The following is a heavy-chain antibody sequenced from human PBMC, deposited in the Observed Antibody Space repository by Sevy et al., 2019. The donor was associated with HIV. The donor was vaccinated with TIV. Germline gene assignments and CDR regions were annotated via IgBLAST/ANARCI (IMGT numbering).Heavy chain of an antibody. D-gene: IGHD3-3*01. CDR3: ARAGLRFLEWLPPYYYYYGMDV. CDR1: GYTFTSYD. Sequence: ASVKVSCKASGYTFTSYDINWVRQATGQGLEWMGWLNPNCGNTGYAQKFQGRVTMTRNTSISTAYMELSSLRSEDTAVYYCARAGLRFLEWLPPYYYYYGMDVWVQGTTVTVSS. CDR2: LNPNCGNT. J-gene: IGHJ6*02. V-gene: IGHV1-8*01.